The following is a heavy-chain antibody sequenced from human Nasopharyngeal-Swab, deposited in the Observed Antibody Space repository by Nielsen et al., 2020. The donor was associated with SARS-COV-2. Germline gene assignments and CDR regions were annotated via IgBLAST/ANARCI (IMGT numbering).Heavy chain of an antibody. Sequence: ASVKVSCKASGYTFTNYYMHWVRQAPGQGLKWMGIISPSGDATGYAQQFQGRVAMTRDTSTSTVYMELSSLRSEDTAVYYCVRDQGAGVAVAGCLDYWGQGTLVTVSS. J-gene: IGHJ4*02. D-gene: IGHD6-19*01. CDR3: VRDQGAGVAVAGCLDY. V-gene: IGHV1-46*01. CDR2: ISPSGDAT. CDR1: GYTFTNYY.